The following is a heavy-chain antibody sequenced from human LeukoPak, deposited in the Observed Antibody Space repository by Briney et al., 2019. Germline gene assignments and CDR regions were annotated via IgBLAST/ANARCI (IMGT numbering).Heavy chain of an antibody. D-gene: IGHD6-19*01. V-gene: IGHV3-23*01. Sequence: GGSLRLSRAASGFTFSSYAMSWVRQAPGKGLEWVSAISGSGGSTYYADSVKGRFTISRDNSKNTLYLQMNSLRAEDTAVYYCAKDYSGWSQGYFDYWGQGTLVTVSS. J-gene: IGHJ4*02. CDR3: AKDYSGWSQGYFDY. CDR2: ISGSGGST. CDR1: GFTFSSYA.